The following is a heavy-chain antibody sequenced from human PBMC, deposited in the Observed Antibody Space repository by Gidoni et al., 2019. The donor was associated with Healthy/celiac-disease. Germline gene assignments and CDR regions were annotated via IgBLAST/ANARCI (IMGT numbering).Heavy chain of an antibody. J-gene: IGHJ4*02. CDR2: IYYSGSP. Sequence: QLQLQESVPGLVKPSETLSLTCTVSGGSISSSSYYGGWIRQPPGKGLEWIGSIYYSGSPYYNPSLKSRVTISVETSRNQFSLKLSSVTAADTAVYYCAGTHGGGFWSGYYYFDYWGQGTLVTVSS. V-gene: IGHV4-39*01. CDR3: AGTHGGGFWSGYYYFDY. CDR1: GGSISSSSYY. D-gene: IGHD3-3*01.